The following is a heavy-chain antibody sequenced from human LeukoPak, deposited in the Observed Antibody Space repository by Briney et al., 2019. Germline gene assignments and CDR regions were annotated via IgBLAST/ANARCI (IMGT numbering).Heavy chain of an antibody. V-gene: IGHV3-21*01. CDR1: GFTFSSYS. Sequence: GGSLRLSCAASGFTFSSYSMNWVRQAPGKGLEWVSSISSSSSYIYYADSVKGRFTISRDNAKNSLYLQMNSLRAEDTAVYYCARDGDIVVVPAAIRIDYWGQGTLVTVSS. J-gene: IGHJ4*02. CDR3: ARDGDIVVVPAAIRIDY. D-gene: IGHD2-2*02. CDR2: ISSSSSYI.